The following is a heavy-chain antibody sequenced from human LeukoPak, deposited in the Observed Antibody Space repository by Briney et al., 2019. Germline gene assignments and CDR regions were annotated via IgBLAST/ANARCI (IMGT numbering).Heavy chain of an antibody. CDR1: GGSISSSSYY. J-gene: IGHJ4*02. CDR3: ARGPYDFWSGYPYYFDY. V-gene: IGHV4-39*01. D-gene: IGHD3-3*01. CDR2: IYYSGST. Sequence: SETLSLTCTVSGGSISSSSYYWGWIRQPPGKGLEWIGSIYYSGSTYYSPSLKSRVTISVDTSKNQFSLKLSSVTAADTAVYYCARGPYDFWSGYPYYFDYWGQGTLVTVSS.